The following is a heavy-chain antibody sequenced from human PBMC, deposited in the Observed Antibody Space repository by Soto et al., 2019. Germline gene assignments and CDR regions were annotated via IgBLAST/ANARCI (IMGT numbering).Heavy chain of an antibody. Sequence: ASVKVSCKASGYTFTSYAMHWVRQAPGQRLEWMGWINAGNGNTKYSQKFQGRVTITRDTSASTAYMELSSLRSEDTAVYYCARDWTGSGSYSPRGWFDPWGQGTLVTVSS. V-gene: IGHV1-3*01. CDR1: GYTFTSYA. CDR2: INAGNGNT. CDR3: ARDWTGSGSYSPRGWFDP. D-gene: IGHD3-10*01. J-gene: IGHJ5*02.